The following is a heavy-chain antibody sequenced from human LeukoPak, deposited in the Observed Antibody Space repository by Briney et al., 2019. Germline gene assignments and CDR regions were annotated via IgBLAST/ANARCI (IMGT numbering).Heavy chain of an antibody. CDR1: GYTFTSYY. CDR3: ASPSPDFWSGYYYYYGMDV. V-gene: IGHV1-46*01. Sequence: ASVKVSCKASGYTFTSYYMHWVRQAPGQGLEWMGIFNPSGGSTSYAQKFQGRVTMTRDTSTSTVYMELSSLRSEDTAVYYCASPSPDFWSGYYYYYGMDVWGQGTTVTVSS. D-gene: IGHD3-3*01. J-gene: IGHJ6*02. CDR2: FNPSGGST.